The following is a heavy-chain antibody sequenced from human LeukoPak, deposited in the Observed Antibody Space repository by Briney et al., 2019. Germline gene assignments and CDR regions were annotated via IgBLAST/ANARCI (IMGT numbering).Heavy chain of an antibody. V-gene: IGHV3-7*01. D-gene: IGHD3-3*01. CDR2: IKQDGSEK. Sequence: SGGSLRLSCAASGFTFSSYWMSWVRQAPGKGLEWVANIKQDGSEKYYVDSVKGRFTISRDNAKNSLYLQMNSLRAEDTAVYYCARGQKKRYYDFWSGYSPPGHYWGQGTLVTVSS. CDR3: ARGQKKRYYDFWSGYSPPGHY. CDR1: GFTFSSYW. J-gene: IGHJ4*02.